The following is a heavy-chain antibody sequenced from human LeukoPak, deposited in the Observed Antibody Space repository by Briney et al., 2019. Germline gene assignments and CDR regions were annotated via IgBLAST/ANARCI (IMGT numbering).Heavy chain of an antibody. D-gene: IGHD6-13*01. J-gene: IGHJ4*02. CDR2: ISGSGGST. V-gene: IGHV3-23*01. CDR1: GFTFSSYA. CDR3: AIAYSSLGYFDY. Sequence: SGRSLRLSCAASGFTFSSYAMSWVRQAPGKGLEWVSAISGSGGSTYYADSVKGRFTISRDNSKNTLYLQMNSLRAEDTAVYYCAIAYSSLGYFDYWGQGTLVTVSS.